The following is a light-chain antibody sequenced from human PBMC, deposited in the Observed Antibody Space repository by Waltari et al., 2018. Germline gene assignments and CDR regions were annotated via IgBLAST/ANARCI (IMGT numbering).Light chain of an antibody. V-gene: IGKV1-5*03. CDR2: QAS. Sequence: DIQMTQSPSTVSASVGDRVTITCRASQSISTWLAWYQQKPGKAPKLLLYQASTLQTGVPSRFSGSGSDTEFTLTISGLQPGDFATYYCQQYESYSWTFGQGTKVEV. J-gene: IGKJ1*01. CDR1: QSISTW. CDR3: QQYESYSWT.